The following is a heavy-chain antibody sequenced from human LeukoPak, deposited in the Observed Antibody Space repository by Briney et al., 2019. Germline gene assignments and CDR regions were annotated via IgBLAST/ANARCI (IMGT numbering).Heavy chain of an antibody. Sequence: GGSLRLSCAASGFTFSNYWMHWVRQTPGKGLVWVGFIRSKAYGGTTEYAASVEGRFSISRDDSKSIAYLQMNSPKTEDTAVYYCSRDLNWSFDYWGQGILVTVSS. CDR1: GFTFSNYW. CDR2: IRSKAYGGTT. J-gene: IGHJ4*02. D-gene: IGHD1-1*01. V-gene: IGHV3-49*04. CDR3: SRDLNWSFDY.